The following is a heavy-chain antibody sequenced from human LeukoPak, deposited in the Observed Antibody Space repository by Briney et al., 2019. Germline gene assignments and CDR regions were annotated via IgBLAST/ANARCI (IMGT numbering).Heavy chain of an antibody. D-gene: IGHD3-22*01. CDR1: GFTFSSYW. CDR2: INTDGSTT. Sequence: GGSLRLSCAASGFTFSSYWMHWVRQAPGKGLVWVSRINTDGSTTTYADSAKGRFTISRDNAKNTLYLQMNSLRAEDTAVYYCARDNADSSGYYGERDYWGQGTLVTVSS. V-gene: IGHV3-74*01. J-gene: IGHJ4*02. CDR3: ARDNADSSGYYGERDY.